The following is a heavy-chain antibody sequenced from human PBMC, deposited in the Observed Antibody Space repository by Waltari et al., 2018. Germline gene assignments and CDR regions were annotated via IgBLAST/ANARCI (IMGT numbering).Heavy chain of an antibody. CDR2: VYYNGSA. Sequence: QLQLQESGPGLVKPSETLSLMCTVSGGSITSSSFHWTGIRQPPGTGLEWIGSVYYNGSAFHNPSLKRRLPISSATSVNQLSLQVRSVTAADTSVYYCARLASPDGLDVWGQGTTVTVSS. V-gene: IGHV4-39*01. CDR1: GGSITSSSFH. CDR3: ARLASPDGLDV. J-gene: IGHJ6*02.